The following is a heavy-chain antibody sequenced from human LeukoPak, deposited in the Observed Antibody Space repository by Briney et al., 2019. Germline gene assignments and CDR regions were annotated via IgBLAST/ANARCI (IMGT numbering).Heavy chain of an antibody. CDR1: GGSISSYY. Sequence: PSETLSLTCTVSGGSISSYYWSWIRQPPGKGLEWIGYIYYSGSTNYNPSLKSRVTISVDTSKNQFSLKLSSVTAANTAVYYCARARFSGYDLDYWGQGTLVTVSS. CDR2: IYYSGST. CDR3: ARARFSGYDLDY. V-gene: IGHV4-59*01. J-gene: IGHJ4*02. D-gene: IGHD5-12*01.